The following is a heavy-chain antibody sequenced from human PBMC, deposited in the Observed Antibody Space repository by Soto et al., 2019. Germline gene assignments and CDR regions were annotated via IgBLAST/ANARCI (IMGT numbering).Heavy chain of an antibody. J-gene: IGHJ4*02. CDR3: AKDDRRYFDWLGFFDY. CDR1: GLTLSSYA. D-gene: IGHD3-9*01. CDR2: ISGSGGST. V-gene: IGHV3-23*01. Sequence: PGGSMRLSCAASGLTLSSYAMGWVRKETGKGLEWVSAISGSGGSTYYADSVKGRFTISRDNSKNTLYLQMNSLRAEDTAVYYCAKDDRRYFDWLGFFDYWGQGTLVTGSS.